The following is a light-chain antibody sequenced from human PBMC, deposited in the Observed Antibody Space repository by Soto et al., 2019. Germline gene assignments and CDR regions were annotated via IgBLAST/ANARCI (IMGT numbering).Light chain of an antibody. J-gene: IGKJ2*01. CDR3: QQYNNWPPYT. CDR1: QIVSSN. Sequence: IVMTQSPATLSVSPGERATLSCRASQIVSSNLAWYQQKPGQAPRLLIYGASTRATGIPARFSGSGSGTEFTLTISSLQSEDFAVYYCQQYNNWPPYTFGQGTKLEIK. V-gene: IGKV3-15*01. CDR2: GAS.